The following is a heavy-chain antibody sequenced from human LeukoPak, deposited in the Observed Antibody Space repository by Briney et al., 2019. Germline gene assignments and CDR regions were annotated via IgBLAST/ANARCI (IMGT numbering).Heavy chain of an antibody. J-gene: IGHJ4*02. Sequence: SGPTLVNPTQTLTLTCTFSGFSLTTSGVGVGWIRQPPGKALECLALIYWDNDRRYSPSLRSRLTINKDTSKNQVVLTMSSMDPVDTATYYCAHSVFQGGDWDSGKFVYWGQGTPVTVSS. CDR3: AHSVFQGGDWDSGKFVY. CDR2: IYWDNDR. D-gene: IGHD2-21*02. CDR1: GFSLTTSGVG. V-gene: IGHV2-5*02.